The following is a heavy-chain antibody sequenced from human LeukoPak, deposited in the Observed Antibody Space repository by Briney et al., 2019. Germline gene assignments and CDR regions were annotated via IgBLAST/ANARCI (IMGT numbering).Heavy chain of an antibody. CDR3: ARALWFGETFPAY. CDR2: ISSSSSTI. V-gene: IGHV3-48*01. CDR1: GLTISSYS. J-gene: IGHJ4*02. Sequence: GGSLRLSCAASGLTISSYSMNWVRQAPGKGLQWVSYISSSSSTIYYADSVKGRFTISRDNAKNSLYLRMNSLRAEDTAVYYCARALWFGETFPAYWGQGTLVTVSS. D-gene: IGHD3-10*01.